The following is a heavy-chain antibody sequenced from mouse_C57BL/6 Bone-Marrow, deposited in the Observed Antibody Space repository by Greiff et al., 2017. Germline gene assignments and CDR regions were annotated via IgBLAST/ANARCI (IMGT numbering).Heavy chain of an antibody. CDR2: ISNLAYSI. J-gene: IGHJ4*01. V-gene: IGHV5-15*04. CDR1: GFTFSDYG. D-gene: IGHD2-4*01. Sequence: EVKLVESGGGLVQPGGSLKLSCAASGFTFSDYGMAWVRQAPRQGPEWVAFISNLAYSIYYADTVPGRFPISRENAKNTLYLEMSSLRSEDTAMYYCARYDYDGDAMDYWGQGTSGTVSS. CDR3: ARYDYDGDAMDY.